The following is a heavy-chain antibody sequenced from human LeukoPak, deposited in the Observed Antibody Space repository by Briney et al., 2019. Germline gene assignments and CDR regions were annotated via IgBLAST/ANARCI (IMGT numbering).Heavy chain of an antibody. Sequence: GGSLRLSCAASGFTFSSYSMNWVRQAPGKGLEWVSYISSSSSTIYYADSVKGRFTISRDNAKNSLYLQTNSLRDEDTAVYYCARDGMGATRIFDYWGQGTLVTVSS. CDR3: ARDGMGATRIFDY. CDR1: GFTFSSYS. J-gene: IGHJ4*02. CDR2: ISSSSSTI. D-gene: IGHD1-26*01. V-gene: IGHV3-48*02.